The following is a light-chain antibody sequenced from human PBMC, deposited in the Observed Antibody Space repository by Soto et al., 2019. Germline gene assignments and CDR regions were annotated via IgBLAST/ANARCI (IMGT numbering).Light chain of an antibody. CDR1: QSVSSSY. Sequence: EIVLTQSPGTLSLSPGERATLSCRASQSVSSSYLAWYQQKPGQAPRLLIYGASSRATGIPDRFSGSGSGTDFTLTISRLEPEDFAVYYCQQYGRSLITFGRGTRLEI. V-gene: IGKV3-20*01. J-gene: IGKJ5*01. CDR2: GAS. CDR3: QQYGRSLIT.